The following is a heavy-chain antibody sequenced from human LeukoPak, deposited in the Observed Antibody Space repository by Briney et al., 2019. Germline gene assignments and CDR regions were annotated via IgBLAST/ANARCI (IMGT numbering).Heavy chain of an antibody. CDR3: ARAGGSCIGGWFDP. CDR1: GYSISSGYY. D-gene: IGHD2-15*01. J-gene: IGHJ5*02. Sequence: SETLSLTCTVSGYSISSGYYWGWIRQPPGKGLEWIGSIYHSGSTYYNPSLKSRVTISVDTSKNQFSLKLSSVTAADTAVYYCARAGGSCIGGWFDPWGQGTLVTVSS. CDR2: IYHSGST. V-gene: IGHV4-38-2*02.